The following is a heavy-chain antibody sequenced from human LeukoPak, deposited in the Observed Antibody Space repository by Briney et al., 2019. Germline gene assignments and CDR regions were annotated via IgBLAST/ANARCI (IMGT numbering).Heavy chain of an antibody. CDR1: GFTFSSYA. Sequence: QPGGSLRLSCGASGFTFSSYAMSWVRQAPGKGLEWVSAISGSGGGTYYADSVKGRFTISRDNSKNTLYLQMNSLRAEDTAVYYCAKGEYSSGWSLIDYWGQGTLVTVSS. J-gene: IGHJ4*02. D-gene: IGHD6-19*01. CDR2: ISGSGGGT. CDR3: AKGEYSSGWSLIDY. V-gene: IGHV3-23*01.